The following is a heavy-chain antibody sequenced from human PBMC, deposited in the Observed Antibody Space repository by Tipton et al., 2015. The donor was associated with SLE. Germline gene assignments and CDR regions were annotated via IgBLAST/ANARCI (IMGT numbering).Heavy chain of an antibody. V-gene: IGHV3-21*01. J-gene: IGHJ4*02. CDR2: ISRSSSYI. CDR1: GFTFSSYN. D-gene: IGHD4-11*01. Sequence: SLRLPCAASGFTFSSYNMNWVRQAPGKGLEWVSSISRSSSYIYYADSVKGRFTISRDDAKNSLYLQMTSLRAEDTATYYCASDDYIKTGCDYWGQGTLVTVSS. CDR3: ASDDYIKTGCDY.